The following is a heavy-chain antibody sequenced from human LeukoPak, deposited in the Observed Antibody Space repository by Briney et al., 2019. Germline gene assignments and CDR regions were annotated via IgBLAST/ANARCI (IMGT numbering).Heavy chain of an antibody. Sequence: GGSLRLSCAASGFTFSSYWMSWVRQAPGKGLEWVANIKHDGSDKYYVDSVKGRFTISRDNAKNSLYLQMNSLRAEDTAMYYCARDLWSGEFPYYFDQWGQGTLVTVSS. CDR3: ARDLWSGEFPYYFDQ. D-gene: IGHD3-10*01. J-gene: IGHJ4*02. CDR1: GFTFSSYW. CDR2: IKHDGSDK. V-gene: IGHV3-7*01.